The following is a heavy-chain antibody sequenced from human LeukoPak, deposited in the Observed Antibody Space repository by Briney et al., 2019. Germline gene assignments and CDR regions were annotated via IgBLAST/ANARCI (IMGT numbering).Heavy chain of an antibody. CDR1: GDTFSNYA. Sequence: GASVKVSCKASGDTFSNYAFSWVRQAPGQGLEWMGGIIPIFGTANYAQIFQGRVTITADESTSTAYMELSSLTSEDTAVYYCAREAVVAPATVSHYGMDVWGKGTTVTVSS. D-gene: IGHD2-15*01. J-gene: IGHJ6*04. CDR2: IIPIFGTA. CDR3: AREAVVAPATVSHYGMDV. V-gene: IGHV1-69*13.